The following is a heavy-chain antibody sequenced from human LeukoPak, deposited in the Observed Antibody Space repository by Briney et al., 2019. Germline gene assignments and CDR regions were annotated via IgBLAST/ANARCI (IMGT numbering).Heavy chain of an antibody. CDR1: GFTFSRYS. CDR3: ARDLDYYGSGNDY. V-gene: IGHV3-48*02. Sequence: PGGSLRLSCAASGFTFSRYSINWVRQAPGKGLEWVSYISNRISTIYYADSVKGRFTISRDNAKNSLYLQMNSLRDEDTAVYYRARDLDYYGSGNDYWGQGTLVTVSS. D-gene: IGHD3-10*01. J-gene: IGHJ4*02. CDR2: ISNRISTI.